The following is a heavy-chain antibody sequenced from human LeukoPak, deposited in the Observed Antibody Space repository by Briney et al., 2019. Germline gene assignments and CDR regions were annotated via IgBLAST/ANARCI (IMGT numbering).Heavy chain of an antibody. CDR1: GFIFSSYT. CDR2: ISSSSSYI. V-gene: IGHV3-21*06. D-gene: IGHD3-10*01. Sequence: PGGSLRLSCAASGFIFSSYTMNWVRQAPGKGLEWVSSISSSSSYIYHAESVKGGFTISRDNAKNSLYLQMNSLRAEDTAVYYCARVYASGSYYRGMDVWGQGTTVTVSS. CDR3: ARVYASGSYYRGMDV. J-gene: IGHJ6*02.